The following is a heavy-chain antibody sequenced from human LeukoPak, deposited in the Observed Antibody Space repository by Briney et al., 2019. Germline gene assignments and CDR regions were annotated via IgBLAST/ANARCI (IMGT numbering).Heavy chain of an antibody. V-gene: IGHV3-21*01. CDR1: GFTFSNYN. J-gene: IGHJ3*02. CDR3: ARGTNWGGDDAFDI. CDR2: ISSGSSYI. D-gene: IGHD7-27*01. Sequence: GGSLRLSCEASGFTFSNYNMNWVRQAPGKGLEWVSSISSGSSYIYYADSVKGQFTISRDNAKNSLYLQMTSLRAEDTAVYYCARGTNWGGDDAFDIWGQGTMVTVSS.